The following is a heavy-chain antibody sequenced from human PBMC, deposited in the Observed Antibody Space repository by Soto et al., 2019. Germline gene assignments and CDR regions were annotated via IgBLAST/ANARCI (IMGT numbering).Heavy chain of an antibody. CDR1: EGTLRSYA. CDR2: IMPIFGTT. Sequence: QVQLVQSGAEVRKPGSSVRVSCKASEGTLRSYAITWVRQASGQDCEWKGGIMPIFGTTSFAQKVQGRVIFSANESTSTAYMDLRSMRSDDTAVYFCARGVGSHYDSWTAHWPDYWGQGTLVTVSS. CDR3: ARGVGSHYDSWTAHWPDY. V-gene: IGHV1-69*01. J-gene: IGHJ4*02. D-gene: IGHD3-3*01.